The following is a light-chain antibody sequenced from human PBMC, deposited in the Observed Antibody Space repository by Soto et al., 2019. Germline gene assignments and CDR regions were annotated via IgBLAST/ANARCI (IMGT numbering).Light chain of an antibody. CDR1: SSNIGSNA. J-gene: IGLJ3*02. CDR2: NNN. V-gene: IGLV1-44*01. Sequence: QSVLTQPPSASGTPGQRVTISCSGSSSNIGSNAVSWYQHLPGTAPKLLIYNNNQRPSGVPDRFSGSKSGTSASLAISGLQSEDEADCYSAAWDDSLNGWVFGGGTKLTVL. CDR3: AAWDDSLNGWV.